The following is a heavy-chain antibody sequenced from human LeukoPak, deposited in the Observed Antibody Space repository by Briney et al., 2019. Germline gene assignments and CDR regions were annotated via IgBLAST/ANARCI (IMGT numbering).Heavy chain of an antibody. D-gene: IGHD1-26*01. Sequence: GGSLRLSCAASGFTFSSYWMSWVRQAPGKGLEWVANIKQDGSEKYYVDSVKGRFTISRDNAKNSLYLQMNSLRAEDTAVYYCARRRGHFWELLRARQIHFDYWGQGTLVTVSS. J-gene: IGHJ4*02. CDR3: ARRRGHFWELLRARQIHFDY. CDR2: IKQDGSEK. V-gene: IGHV3-7*01. CDR1: GFTFSSYW.